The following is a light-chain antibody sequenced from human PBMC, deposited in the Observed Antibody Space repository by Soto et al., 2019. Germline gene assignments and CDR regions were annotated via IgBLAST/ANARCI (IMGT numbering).Light chain of an antibody. J-gene: IGKJ1*01. CDR3: QQYDASPWT. V-gene: IGKV1-5*03. Sequence: DIQMTQSPSTLSASVGDRVTITCWASQSINSWLAWYQQKPGKAPKVLIYKASSLKSGVPSRFSGSGSGTEFTLTVSSLQPDDFATYYCQQYDASPWTFGQGTKVEIK. CDR1: QSINSW. CDR2: KAS.